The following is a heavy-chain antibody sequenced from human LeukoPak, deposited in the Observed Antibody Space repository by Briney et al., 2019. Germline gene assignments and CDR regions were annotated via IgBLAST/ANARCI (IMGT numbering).Heavy chain of an antibody. CDR2: IHYSGST. Sequence: PSETLSLTCTVSGVSITSYYWSWIRQPPGKGLEWIGYIHYSGSTNYNPSLKSRVTISIDTSKNQFSLKLSSVTAADTALYYCASNTHYYDSSGLPGDYWGQGTLVTVSS. CDR1: GVSITSYY. D-gene: IGHD3-22*01. CDR3: ASNTHYYDSSGLPGDY. V-gene: IGHV4-59*08. J-gene: IGHJ4*02.